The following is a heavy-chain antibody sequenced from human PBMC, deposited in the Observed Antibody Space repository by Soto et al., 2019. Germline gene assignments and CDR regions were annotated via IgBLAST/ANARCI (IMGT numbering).Heavy chain of an antibody. D-gene: IGHD1-26*01. V-gene: IGHV4-59*01. CDR2: IYYSGST. J-gene: IGHJ5*02. CDR1: GGSISSYY. CDR3: GRVLFGRIAWFDP. Sequence: PSETLSLTCTVSGGSISSYYWSWIRQPPGKGLEWIGYIYYSGSTNYNPSLKSRVTISVDTSKNQFSLKLSSVTAADTAVYYCGRVLFGRIAWFDPWGQGTLVTVSS.